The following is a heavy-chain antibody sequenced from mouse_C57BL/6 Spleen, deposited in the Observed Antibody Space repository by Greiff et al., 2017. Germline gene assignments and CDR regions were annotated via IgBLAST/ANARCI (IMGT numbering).Heavy chain of an antibody. V-gene: IGHV1-64*01. J-gene: IGHJ2*01. CDR2: IHPNSGST. CDR1: GYTFTSYW. CDR3: ARSNDGYYEIDY. D-gene: IGHD2-3*01. Sequence: QVQLQQSGAELVKPGASVKLSCKASGYTFTSYWMHWVKQRPGQGLEWIGMIHPNSGSTNYNEKFKSKATLTVDKSSSTAYMQLSSLTSEDSAVYYCARSNDGYYEIDYWGQGTTLTVSS.